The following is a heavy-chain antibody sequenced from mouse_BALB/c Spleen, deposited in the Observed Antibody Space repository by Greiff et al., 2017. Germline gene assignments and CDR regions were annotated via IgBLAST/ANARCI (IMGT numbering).Heavy chain of an antibody. CDR3: AREEGIYYAFAY. J-gene: IGHJ3*01. CDR1: GYAFSSYW. D-gene: IGHD2-1*01. CDR2: IYPGDGDT. Sequence: QVQLQQSGAELVRPGSSVKISCKASGYAFSSYWMNWVKQRPGQGLEWIGQIYPGDGDTNYNGKFKGKATLTADKSSSTAYMQLSSLTSEDSAVYFCAREEGIYYAFAYWGQGTLVTVSA. V-gene: IGHV1-80*01.